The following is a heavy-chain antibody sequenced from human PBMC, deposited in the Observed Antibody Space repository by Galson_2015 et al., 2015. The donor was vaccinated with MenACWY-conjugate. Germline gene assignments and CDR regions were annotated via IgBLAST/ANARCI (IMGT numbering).Heavy chain of an antibody. D-gene: IGHD6-13*01. CDR3: AKADDSSWYVYFES. J-gene: IGHJ4*02. Sequence: SLRLSCAASGFTFSSYAMTWVRQAPEKGLEWVSTISGSGSSTYYADSVKGRFTIFRDNSKNTLNLQMNSLRVEDTAIYYCAKADDSSWYVYFESWGQGTQITVSS. CDR1: GFTFSSYA. V-gene: IGHV3-23*01. CDR2: ISGSGSST.